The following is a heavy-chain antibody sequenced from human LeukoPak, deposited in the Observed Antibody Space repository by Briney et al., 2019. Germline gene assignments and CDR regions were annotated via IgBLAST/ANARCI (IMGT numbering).Heavy chain of an antibody. D-gene: IGHD1-26*01. CDR1: GDSVGSSY. Sequence: SETLSLTCIVSGDSVGSSYWSWIRQPPGKRLEWIGNIYYSGSAKYNPSLKSRVTISVATSKKQFSLKLTSVTAADTAVYFCARGMSNSGSYHPFFYWGQGTLVTVSS. V-gene: IGHV4-59*02. CDR3: ARGMSNSGSYHPFFY. J-gene: IGHJ4*02. CDR2: IYYSGSA.